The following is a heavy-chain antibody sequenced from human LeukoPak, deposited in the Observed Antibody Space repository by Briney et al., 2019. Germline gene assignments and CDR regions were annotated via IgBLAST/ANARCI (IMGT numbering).Heavy chain of an antibody. D-gene: IGHD2-2*01. CDR2: ISAYNGNT. CDR1: GYTFTSYG. Sequence: ASMKVSCKASGYTFTSYGISWVRQAPGQGLEWMGWISAYNGNTNYAQKLQGRVTMTTDTSTSTAYMELRSLRSDDTAVYYCARILGYCSSTSCYDWFDYWGQGTLVTVSS. CDR3: ARILGYCSSTSCYDWFDY. V-gene: IGHV1-18*01. J-gene: IGHJ4*02.